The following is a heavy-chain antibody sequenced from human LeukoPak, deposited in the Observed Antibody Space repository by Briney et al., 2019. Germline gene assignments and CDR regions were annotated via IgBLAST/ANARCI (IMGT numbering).Heavy chain of an antibody. Sequence: ASVKVSCKASGYTLTGYYMNWVRQAPGQGLEWMGWINPNSGGTNYGQKFQGRVTMTRDTSISIVYMELSRLRSDDTAVYYCARGPSDSSGYYYEGGAFDIWGQGTVVTVSS. CDR2: INPNSGGT. D-gene: IGHD3-22*01. V-gene: IGHV1-2*02. J-gene: IGHJ3*02. CDR1: GYTLTGYY. CDR3: ARGPSDSSGYYYEGGAFDI.